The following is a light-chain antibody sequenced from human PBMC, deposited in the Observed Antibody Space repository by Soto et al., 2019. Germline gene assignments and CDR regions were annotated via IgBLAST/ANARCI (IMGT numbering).Light chain of an antibody. CDR3: QHYNTYPWT. J-gene: IGKJ1*01. CDR1: QGISSW. CDR2: KAS. Sequence: IHMTHSPSSVSASLGDIVTITFRATQGISSWLAWYQQKPGKAPNLLIHKASHLESGVPSRFSGSGSGTEFTLTISSLQPGDFATYYCQHYNTYPWTFGQGTKVDIK. V-gene: IGKV1-5*03.